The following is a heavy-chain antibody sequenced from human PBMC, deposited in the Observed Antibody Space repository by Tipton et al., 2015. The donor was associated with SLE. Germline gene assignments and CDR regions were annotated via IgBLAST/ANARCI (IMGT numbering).Heavy chain of an antibody. Sequence: TLSLTCAVYGGSFSGYYWSWIRQPPGKGLEWIGEINHSGSTNYNPSLKSRVTISVDTSKNQFSLKLSSVTAADTAVYYCARDPAYCTNGVCYDYWGQGTLVTVSS. V-gene: IGHV4-34*01. CDR3: ARDPAYCTNGVCYDY. CDR1: GGSFSGYY. J-gene: IGHJ4*02. D-gene: IGHD2-8*01. CDR2: INHSGST.